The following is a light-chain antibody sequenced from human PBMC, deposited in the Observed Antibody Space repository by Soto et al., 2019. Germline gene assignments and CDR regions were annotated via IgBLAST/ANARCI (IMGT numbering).Light chain of an antibody. Sequence: DIQMTQSPSSLSASVGDRVTITCRSSQGISNYLAWYQQKPGTVPKLLISAASTLQTGVPSRVSCGGSGTDFTLTISSLQHEDGATYYCQKYNIAPWTFGQGTQVDIK. CDR2: AAS. V-gene: IGKV1-27*01. CDR1: QGISNY. J-gene: IGKJ1*01. CDR3: QKYNIAPWT.